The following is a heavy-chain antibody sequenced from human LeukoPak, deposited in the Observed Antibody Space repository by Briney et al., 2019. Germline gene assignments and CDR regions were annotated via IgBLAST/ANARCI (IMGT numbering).Heavy chain of an antibody. CDR2: INPNSGGT. V-gene: IGHV1-2*02. Sequence: ASVKVSCKASGYTFTGYYMHWVRQAPGQGLEWMGWINPNSGGTNYAQKFQGRVTMTRDTSISTAYMELSRLRSDDTAVYYCARGITIFGVVIIGDDAFDIWGQGTMVTVSS. CDR1: GYTFTGYY. J-gene: IGHJ3*02. D-gene: IGHD3-3*01. CDR3: ARGITIFGVVIIGDDAFDI.